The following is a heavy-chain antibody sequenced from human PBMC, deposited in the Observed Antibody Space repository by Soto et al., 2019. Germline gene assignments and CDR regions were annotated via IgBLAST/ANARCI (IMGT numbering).Heavy chain of an antibody. CDR1: GFTFSSYG. D-gene: IGHD2-2*02. CDR2: IWYDGSNK. V-gene: IGHV3-33*01. Sequence: PGGSLRLSCAASGFTFSSYGMHWVRQAPGKGLEWVAVIWYDGSNKYYADSVKGRFTISRDNSKNTLYLQMNSLRAEDTAVYYCARVVVVPAAIGGEDYYGMDVWGQGTTVTVSS. CDR3: ARVVVVPAAIGGEDYYGMDV. J-gene: IGHJ6*02.